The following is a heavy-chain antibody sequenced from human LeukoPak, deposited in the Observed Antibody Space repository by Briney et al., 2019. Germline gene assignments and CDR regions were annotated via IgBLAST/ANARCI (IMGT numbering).Heavy chain of an antibody. D-gene: IGHD1-1*01. CDR2: INWNGGST. Sequence: GGSLRLSCAASGFTFDDYGMSWVRQAPGKGLEWVSGINWNGGSTGYADSVKGRFTISRDNAKSFLYLQMNSLRAEDTALYYCARGGYTGYYYMNVWGKGTTVTVSS. CDR3: ARGGYTGYYYMNV. V-gene: IGHV3-20*04. J-gene: IGHJ6*03. CDR1: GFTFDDYG.